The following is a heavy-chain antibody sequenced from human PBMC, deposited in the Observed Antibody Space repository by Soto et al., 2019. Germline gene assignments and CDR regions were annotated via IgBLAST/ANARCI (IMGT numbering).Heavy chain of an antibody. D-gene: IGHD6-25*01. J-gene: IGHJ6*02. CDR1: GFTFSSYE. V-gene: IGHV3-48*03. CDR2: ISSSGSTI. Sequence: EVQLVESGGGLVQPGGSLRLSCAASGFTFSSYEMNWVRQAPGKGLEWVSYISSSGSTIYYADSVKGRFTISRDNAKNSLYLQMNSLGAEDTAVYYCAREEAGGPYYYYYYGMDVWGQGTTVTVSS. CDR3: AREEAGGPYYYYYYGMDV.